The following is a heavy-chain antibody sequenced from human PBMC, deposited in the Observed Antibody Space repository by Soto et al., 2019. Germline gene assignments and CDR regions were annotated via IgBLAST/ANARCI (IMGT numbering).Heavy chain of an antibody. Sequence: SETLSLTCAVSGGSISSSNWWSWVRQPPGKGLEWIGEIYHSGSTNYNPSLKSRVTISVDKSKNQFSLKLSSVTAADTAVYSCARSRRDLYYYDSSGYSRSQVNFDYWGQGTLVTVSS. CDR1: GGSISSSNW. J-gene: IGHJ4*02. CDR2: IYHSGST. V-gene: IGHV4-4*02. D-gene: IGHD3-22*01. CDR3: ARSRRDLYYYDSSGYSRSQVNFDY.